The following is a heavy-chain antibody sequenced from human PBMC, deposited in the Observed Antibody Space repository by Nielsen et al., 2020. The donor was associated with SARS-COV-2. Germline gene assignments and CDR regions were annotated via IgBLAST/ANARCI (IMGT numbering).Heavy chain of an antibody. CDR1: GFTFSGNA. J-gene: IGHJ5*02. Sequence: GESLKISCAASGFTFSGNAVSWVRQAPGKGLEWVSVMSRSGDSTDYADSVKGRFTISRDSSKNTLYLQMNSLRAEDTALYYCAALRGYGYDGPHWFDPWGQGTLVTVSS. CDR3: AALRGYGYDGPHWFDP. CDR2: MSRSGDST. D-gene: IGHD2-2*03. V-gene: IGHV3-23*01.